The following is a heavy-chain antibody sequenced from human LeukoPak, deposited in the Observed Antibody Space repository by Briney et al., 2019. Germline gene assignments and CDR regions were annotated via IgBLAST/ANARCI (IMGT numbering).Heavy chain of an antibody. CDR1: GFTFSSYE. CDR3: ARDPRGDFWNPYYFDY. V-gene: IGHV3-48*03. D-gene: IGHD3-3*01. J-gene: IGHJ4*02. Sequence: PGGSLRLSCAASGFTFSSYEMNWVRQAPGKGLEWVSYISSSGSTIYYADSVKGRFTTSRDNAKNSLYLQMNSLRAEDTAVYYCARDPRGDFWNPYYFDYWGQGTLVTVSS. CDR2: ISSSGSTI.